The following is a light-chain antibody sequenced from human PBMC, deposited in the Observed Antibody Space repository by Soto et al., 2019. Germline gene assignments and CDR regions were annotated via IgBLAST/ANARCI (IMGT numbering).Light chain of an antibody. J-gene: IGKJ1*01. CDR1: QSVSSNY. V-gene: IGKV3-20*01. CDR3: QQYGSLSWT. CDR2: GAS. Sequence: DIVLTQSPGTLSLSPGERATLSCRASQSVSSNYLAWYQQKPGQAPRLLIYGASTRATGVPDRFSGSGSGTDFTLTISGLEPEDFAVYHCQQYGSLSWTFGQGTKGDIK.